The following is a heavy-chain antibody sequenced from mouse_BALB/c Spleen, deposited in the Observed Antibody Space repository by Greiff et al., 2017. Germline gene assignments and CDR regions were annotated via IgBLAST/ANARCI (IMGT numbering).Heavy chain of an antibody. Sequence: EVKLVESGGDLVKPGGSLKLSCAASGFTFSSYGMSWVRQTPDKRLEWVATISSGGSYTYYPDSVKGRFTISRDNAKNTLYLQMSSLKSEDTAMYYCARGGNGHYFDYWGQGTTLTVSS. V-gene: IGHV5-6*02. CDR3: ARGGNGHYFDY. D-gene: IGHD1-1*01. CDR2: ISSGGSYT. J-gene: IGHJ2*01. CDR1: GFTFSSYG.